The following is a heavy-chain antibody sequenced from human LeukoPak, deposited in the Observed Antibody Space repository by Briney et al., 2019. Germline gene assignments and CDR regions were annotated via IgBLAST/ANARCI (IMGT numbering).Heavy chain of an antibody. CDR2: IYYNGNT. J-gene: IGHJ5*02. CDR3: ARLYEGLFDL. D-gene: IGHD2-8*01. Sequence: ALTCTVSAGSINIYYWSWIRQPPGKGLEWSGYIYYNGNTNHNPPPKSRVTISIDTSKKQFSPKLSSLTAADTAVYSCARLYEGLFDLWGQGTLVTVSS. V-gene: IGHV4-59*08. CDR1: AGSINIYY.